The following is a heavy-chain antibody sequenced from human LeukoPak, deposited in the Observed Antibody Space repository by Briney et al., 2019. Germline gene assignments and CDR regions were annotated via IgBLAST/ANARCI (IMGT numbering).Heavy chain of an antibody. V-gene: IGHV5-51*01. J-gene: IGHJ4*02. CDR1: GYTFNGFW. Sequence: GESLKISCKGSGYTFNGFWIAWVRQMPGKGLEWMGIIYPGDSDTRYSPSFQGQVTISADKSISTAYLQWSSLKASDTAMYYCARLWGPPTVGGDYWGQGTLVTVSS. D-gene: IGHD2-15*01. CDR2: IYPGDSDT. CDR3: ARLWGPPTVGGDY.